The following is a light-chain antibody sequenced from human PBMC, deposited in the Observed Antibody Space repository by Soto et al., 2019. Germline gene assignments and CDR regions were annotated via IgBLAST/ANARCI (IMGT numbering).Light chain of an antibody. CDR1: KLGDKY. CDR2: QDS. V-gene: IGLV3-1*01. CDR3: QAWDSSNYVV. J-gene: IGLJ2*01. Sequence: SYELTQPPSVSVSPGQTASITCSGDKLGDKYACWYQQKPGQSPVLVIYQDSKRPSGIPERFSGSNSGNTATLTISGTQAMDEADYYCQAWDSSNYVVFGGGNKLTVL.